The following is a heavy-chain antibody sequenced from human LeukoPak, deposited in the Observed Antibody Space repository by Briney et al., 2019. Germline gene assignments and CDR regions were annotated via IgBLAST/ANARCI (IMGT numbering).Heavy chain of an antibody. Sequence: PSETLSLTCTVSSGSISRYYWSWIRQPPGKGLDWIGYIYYTGSTYYNPSLKSRVTISVDTSKNQFSLKLSSVTAADTAVYYCAREEALGSGSFDYWGQGTLVTVSS. D-gene: IGHD1-26*01. J-gene: IGHJ4*02. CDR1: SGSISRYY. V-gene: IGHV4-59*01. CDR2: IYYTGST. CDR3: AREEALGSGSFDY.